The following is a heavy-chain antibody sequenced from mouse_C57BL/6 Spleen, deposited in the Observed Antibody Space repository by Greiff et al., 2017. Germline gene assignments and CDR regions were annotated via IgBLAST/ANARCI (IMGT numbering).Heavy chain of an antibody. V-gene: IGHV1-80*01. J-gene: IGHJ2*01. CDR3: ARSMIGGSSFYFDY. CDR2: IYPGDGDT. D-gene: IGHD1-1*01. Sequence: QVQLQQSGAELVKPGASVKISCKASGYAFSSYWMNWVKQRPGKGLEWIGQIYPGDGDTNYNGKFKGKATLTADKSSSTAYMQLSSLTSEDSAVYFCARSMIGGSSFYFDYWGQGTTLTVSS. CDR1: GYAFSSYW.